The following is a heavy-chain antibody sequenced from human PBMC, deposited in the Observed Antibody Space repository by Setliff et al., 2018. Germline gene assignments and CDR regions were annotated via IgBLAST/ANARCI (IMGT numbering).Heavy chain of an antibody. Sequence: PGGSLRLSCAASGFTFSSYAMSWVRQAPGKGLEWVSAISGSGGSTHYADSVKGRFTISRDNSKNTLYLQMNSLRAEDTAVYYCAKNGFGVVALGVNNWFDPWGQGTLVTVSS. D-gene: IGHD3-10*01. CDR3: AKNGFGVVALGVNNWFDP. CDR1: GFTFSSYA. J-gene: IGHJ5*02. V-gene: IGHV3-23*01. CDR2: ISGSGGST.